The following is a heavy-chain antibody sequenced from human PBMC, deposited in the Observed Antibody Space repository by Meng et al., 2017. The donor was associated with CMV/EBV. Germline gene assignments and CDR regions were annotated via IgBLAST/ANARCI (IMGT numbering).Heavy chain of an antibody. CDR2: INHSGST. D-gene: IGHD3-22*01. Sequence: VELQQGGGGRLKPSETLSLTSAVYGGSFIGYYWIGLRQPPGKGLEWIGEINHSGSTNYNPSRKSRVTISVDTSKNQFSLKLSSVTAADTAVYYCARVWDSGWDYWGQGTLVTVSS. CDR3: ARVWDSGWDY. J-gene: IGHJ4*02. V-gene: IGHV4-34*01. CDR1: GGSFIGYY.